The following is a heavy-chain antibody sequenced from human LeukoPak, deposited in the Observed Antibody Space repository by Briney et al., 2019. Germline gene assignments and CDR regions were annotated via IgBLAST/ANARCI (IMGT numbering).Heavy chain of an antibody. V-gene: IGHV4-59*12. CDR2: IYYSGST. D-gene: IGHD6-13*01. CDR3: ARGLAAGSDY. Sequence: SETLSLTCTVSSGSISSYYWSWIRQPPGKGLEWIGYIYYSGSTNYNPSLTSRVTISVDRSKNQFSLKLSSVTAADTAVYYCARGLAAGSDYWGQGTLVTVSS. J-gene: IGHJ4*02. CDR1: SGSISSYY.